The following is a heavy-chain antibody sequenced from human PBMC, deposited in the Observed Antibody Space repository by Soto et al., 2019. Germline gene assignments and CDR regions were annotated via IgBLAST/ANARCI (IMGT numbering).Heavy chain of an antibody. J-gene: IGHJ5*02. CDR3: ARGGLRYFDWLSNWFDP. Sequence: SVKVSCKASGCTFSSYAISWVRQAPGQGLEWMGGIIPIFGTANYAQKFQGRVTITADESTSTAYMELSSLRSEDTAVYYCARGGLRYFDWLSNWFDPWGQGTLVTVSS. D-gene: IGHD3-9*01. CDR2: IIPIFGTA. V-gene: IGHV1-69*13. CDR1: GCTFSSYA.